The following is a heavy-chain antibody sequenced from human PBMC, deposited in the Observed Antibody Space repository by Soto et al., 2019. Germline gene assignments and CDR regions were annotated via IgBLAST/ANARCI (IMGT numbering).Heavy chain of an antibody. Sequence: SETLSLTCTVSGGSISSGGYYWSWIRQHQGKGLEWIGYIYYSGSTNYNPSLKSRVTISVDTSKNQFSLKLSSVTAADTAVYYCARGVEMATIVEYYFDYWGQGTLVTVSS. V-gene: IGHV4-61*08. CDR3: ARGVEMATIVEYYFDY. J-gene: IGHJ4*02. CDR2: IYYSGST. D-gene: IGHD5-12*01. CDR1: GGSISSGGYY.